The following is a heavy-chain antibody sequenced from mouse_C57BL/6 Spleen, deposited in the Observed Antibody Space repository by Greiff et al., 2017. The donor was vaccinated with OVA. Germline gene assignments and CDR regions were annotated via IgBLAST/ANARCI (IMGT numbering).Heavy chain of an antibody. J-gene: IGHJ2*01. D-gene: IGHD1-1*01. CDR3: ARGGITTVVDY. V-gene: IGHV1-61*01. CDR1: GYTFTSYW. Sequence: QVQLQQPGAELVRPGSSVKLSCKASGYTFTSYWVDWVKQRPGQGLEWIGNIYTSDSETHYNQKFKDKATLTVDKSSSTAYMQLSSLTSEDSAVYYCARGGITTVVDYWGQGTTLTVSS. CDR2: IYTSDSET.